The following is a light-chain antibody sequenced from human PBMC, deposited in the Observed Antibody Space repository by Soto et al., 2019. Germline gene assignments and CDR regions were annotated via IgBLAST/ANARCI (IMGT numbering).Light chain of an antibody. V-gene: IGLV2-11*01. CDR2: DVS. CDR3: CSYAGSYTWV. J-gene: IGLJ1*01. CDR1: SRDVGGYNF. Sequence: QSALTQPRSVSGSPGQSVTISCTGTSRDVGGYNFVSWYQHHPGKAPKLMIYDVSKRPSGVPDRFSGSNSGNTASLPISGLQAEDEADYYCCSYAGSYTWVFGTGTKVTVL.